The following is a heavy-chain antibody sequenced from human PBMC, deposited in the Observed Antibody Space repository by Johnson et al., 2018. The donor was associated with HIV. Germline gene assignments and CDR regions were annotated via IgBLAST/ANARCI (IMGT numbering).Heavy chain of an antibody. V-gene: IGHV3-15*01. Sequence: VQLVESGGGVVQPGRSLRLSCVASEFTFSGSALHWVRQAPGKGLEWVGRIKSKTDGGTTDHAAPVKGRFSISRDDSKNTLYLQMNSLKTEDTAVYYCATGFGPAFEMWGQGTMVTVSS. CDR3: ATGFGPAFEM. CDR2: IKSKTDGGTT. D-gene: IGHD3-16*01. CDR1: EFTFSGSA. J-gene: IGHJ3*02.